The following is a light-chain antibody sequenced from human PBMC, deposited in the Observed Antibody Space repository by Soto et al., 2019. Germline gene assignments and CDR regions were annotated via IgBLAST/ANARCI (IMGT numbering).Light chain of an antibody. CDR1: QGIINY. CDR3: QKYNSAPLS. V-gene: IGKV1-27*01. CDR2: AAS. Sequence: DIQMTQSPSSLSASVGDRVTITCRASQGIINYLAWYRQKPGKAPKLLIYAASTLQSGVTSRFSGSGSGTDFTLTISGLQPEDVATYYCQKYNSAPLSFGGGTKVEIK. J-gene: IGKJ4*01.